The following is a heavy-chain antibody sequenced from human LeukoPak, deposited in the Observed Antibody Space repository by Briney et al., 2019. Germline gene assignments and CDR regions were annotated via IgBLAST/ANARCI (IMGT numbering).Heavy chain of an antibody. CDR3: ARDAY. Sequence: SETLSLTCTVSGVSIGSHYWSWIWQSPGKGLEWIGCVCNSGTTVYNPSLTGRVTISVDTSKNQYSLNLRSVTAADAAVYYCARDAYWGQGILVTVSS. CDR1: GVSIGSHY. J-gene: IGHJ4*02. CDR2: VCNSGTT. V-gene: IGHV4-59*11.